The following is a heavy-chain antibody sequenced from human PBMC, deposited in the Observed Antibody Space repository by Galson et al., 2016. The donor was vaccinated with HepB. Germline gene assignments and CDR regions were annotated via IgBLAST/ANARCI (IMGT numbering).Heavy chain of an antibody. D-gene: IGHD6-19*01. J-gene: IGHJ4*02. CDR1: GYTFTSYV. V-gene: IGHV1-3*01. CDR2: VNGGSGTT. CDR3: TTSVAVGY. Sequence: SVKVSCKASGYTFTSYVIHWVRQAPGQSLEWMGWVNGGSGTTKYSQKFQGRVTLTRDTPVSTAYLELSSLTSEDTAVYYCTTSVAVGYWGQGTLVTVSS.